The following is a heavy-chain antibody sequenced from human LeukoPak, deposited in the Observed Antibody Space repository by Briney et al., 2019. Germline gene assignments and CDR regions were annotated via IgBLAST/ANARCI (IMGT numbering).Heavy chain of an antibody. Sequence: PAETLSLTCTVSGGSVTSGSYYWSWIRQPPGKGLEWIGYIYYSGSTNYNPSLRSRVTISVDTPKNQFYLELSSVTAADTAVYYCARGYSSGWYPIYYYYGMDVWGQGTTVTVSS. D-gene: IGHD6-19*01. CDR3: ARGYSSGWYPIYYYYGMDV. J-gene: IGHJ6*02. CDR1: GGSVTSGSYY. CDR2: IYYSGST. V-gene: IGHV4-61*01.